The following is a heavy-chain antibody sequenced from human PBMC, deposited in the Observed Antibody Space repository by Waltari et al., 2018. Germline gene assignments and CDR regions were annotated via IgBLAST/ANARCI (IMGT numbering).Heavy chain of an antibody. Sequence: QVQLQESGPGLVKPSETLSLTCDVSGYPINSGYYWGWIRQSPGKGLEWIATIYHGGDTFYNPSLKSRVTISMDTSKNQFSLKLNSVTAADTAVYYCSRQVLGYCTSAACRRLESWGQGTLVTVSS. J-gene: IGHJ4*02. CDR3: SRQVLGYCTSAACRRLES. CDR1: GYPINSGYY. CDR2: IYHGGDT. V-gene: IGHV4-38-2*01. D-gene: IGHD2-2*03.